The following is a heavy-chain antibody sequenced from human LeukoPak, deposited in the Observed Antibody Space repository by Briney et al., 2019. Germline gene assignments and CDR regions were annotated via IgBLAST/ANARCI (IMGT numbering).Heavy chain of an antibody. Sequence: GGSLRLSCAASGFTFSNYAMNWVRQAPGKGLEWVSVISGSGGKTYSADSVKGRFTISRDNSKNTLYLQMNSLRAEDTAVYYCAKDGYYGSGSFPTYFDHWGQGTLVTVSS. V-gene: IGHV3-23*01. CDR2: ISGSGGKT. CDR1: GFTFSNYA. D-gene: IGHD3-10*01. J-gene: IGHJ4*02. CDR3: AKDGYYGSGSFPTYFDH.